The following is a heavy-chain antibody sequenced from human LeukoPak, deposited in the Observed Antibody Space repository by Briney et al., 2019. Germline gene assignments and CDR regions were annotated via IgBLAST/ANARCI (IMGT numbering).Heavy chain of an antibody. CDR2: IIPILGIA. Sequence: SVKVSCKASGGTFSSYTISWVRQAPGQGLEWMGRIIPILGIANYAQKFQGRVTITADKSTSTAYMELSSLRSEDTAVYFCARTSGSYSSDYWGQGTLVTVSS. D-gene: IGHD1-26*01. CDR3: ARTSGSYSSDY. CDR1: GGTFSSYT. J-gene: IGHJ4*02. V-gene: IGHV1-69*02.